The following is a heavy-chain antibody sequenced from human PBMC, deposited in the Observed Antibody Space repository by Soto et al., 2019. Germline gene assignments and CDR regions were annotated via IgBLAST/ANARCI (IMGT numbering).Heavy chain of an antibody. Sequence: VQLVESGGGLIQAGGSRRLSCRVSGFSVRTNYMAWFRQVPGKGREWASVIYSSGLTYYPDSVQGRFTISRDDSKTTVYLQMRSLRVEDTGVYSCARIYGSGVVDFWGPGRLITFAS. V-gene: IGHV3-53*01. CDR2: IYSSGLT. D-gene: IGHD3-10*01. J-gene: IGHJ4*02. CDR3: ARIYGSGVVDF. CDR1: GFSVRTNY.